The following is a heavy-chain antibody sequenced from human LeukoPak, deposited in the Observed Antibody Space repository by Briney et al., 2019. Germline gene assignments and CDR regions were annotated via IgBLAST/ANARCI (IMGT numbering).Heavy chain of an antibody. CDR2: ISSCGSYI. D-gene: IGHD1-26*01. V-gene: IGHV3-21*01. CDR3: ARGVGGGSDY. CDR1: GFTFSSYT. J-gene: IGHJ4*02. Sequence: GGSLRLSCAASGFTFSSYTMNWVRQAPGKGLEWVSPISSCGSYIYYADSVTGRFTISRDNAKNSLYLQMNSLRVEDTAVYYCARGVGGGSDYWGQGTLVTVSS.